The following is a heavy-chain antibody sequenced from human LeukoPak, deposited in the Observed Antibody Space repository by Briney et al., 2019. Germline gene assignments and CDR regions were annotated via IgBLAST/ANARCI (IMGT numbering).Heavy chain of an antibody. CDR2: VIPIFGTA. Sequence: SVKVSCKASGGTFSSYAISWVRQAPGQGLEWMGGVIPIFGTANYAQKFQGRVTITADESTSTAYMELSSLRSEDTAVYYCARKLYSSSRYYYYYGMDVWGQGTTVTVSS. J-gene: IGHJ6*02. D-gene: IGHD6-13*01. CDR3: ARKLYSSSRYYYYYGMDV. CDR1: GGTFSSYA. V-gene: IGHV1-69*13.